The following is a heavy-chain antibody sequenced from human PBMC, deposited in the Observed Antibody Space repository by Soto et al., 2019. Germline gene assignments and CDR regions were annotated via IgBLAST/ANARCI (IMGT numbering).Heavy chain of an antibody. D-gene: IGHD4-17*01. CDR2: ISGSGGST. CDR3: AKDQGGGYGDYYYYGMDV. CDR1: GFTFSSYA. V-gene: IGHV3-23*01. Sequence: GGSLRLSCAASGFTFSSYAMSWVRQAPGKGLEWVSAISGSGGSTYYADSVKGRFTISRDNSKNTLYLQMNSLRAEDTAVYYCAKDQGGGYGDYYYYGMDVWGQGTTVTVSS. J-gene: IGHJ6*02.